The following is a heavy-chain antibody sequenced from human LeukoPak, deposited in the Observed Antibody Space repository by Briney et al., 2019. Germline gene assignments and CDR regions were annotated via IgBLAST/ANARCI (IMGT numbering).Heavy chain of an antibody. J-gene: IGHJ6*02. CDR3: ARVRIRWLLLGIYYYYGMDV. CDR2: MNPNSGNT. D-gene: IGHD3-3*01. CDR1: GYTFTSYD. Sequence: ASVKVSCKASGYTFTSYDINWVRQATGQGLEWMGWMNPNSGNTGYAQKFQGRVTMTRNTSISTAYMELSSLRSEDTAVYYCARVRIRWLLLGIYYYYGMDVWGQGTTVTVSS. V-gene: IGHV1-8*01.